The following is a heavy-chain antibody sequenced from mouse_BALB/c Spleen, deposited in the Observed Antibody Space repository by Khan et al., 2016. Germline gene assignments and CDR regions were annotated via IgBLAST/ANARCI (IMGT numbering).Heavy chain of an antibody. CDR1: GYTFTIYT. D-gene: IGHD2-1*01. J-gene: IGHJ2*01. CDR3: ARSRRKGGNYLLYY. Sequence: QVQLQQSGAELARPGASVKMSCKASGYTFTIYTMHWVKQRPGQGLEWIGYINPSSGYTNYHQKLKDKATLTADKSSSTAYMQLSSLTSEDSAVYYWARSRRKGGNYLLYYWRHCTTLSVAS. V-gene: IGHV1-4*01. CDR2: INPSSGYT.